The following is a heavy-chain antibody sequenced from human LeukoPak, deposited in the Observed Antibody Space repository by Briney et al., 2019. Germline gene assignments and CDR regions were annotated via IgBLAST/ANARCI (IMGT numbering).Heavy chain of an antibody. CDR2: IYTSGGT. Sequence: PSETLSLTCTVSGGSITNLDYYWKWIRQPAGKRLEWIGRIYTSGGTNYNPSLKSRVTMSVDRSKNEISLHLASLTAADTALYYCAGRGSSSGTFDIWGPGTFVTVSS. CDR1: GGSITNLDYY. V-gene: IGHV4-61*02. D-gene: IGHD3-10*01. J-gene: IGHJ3*02. CDR3: AGRGSSSGTFDI.